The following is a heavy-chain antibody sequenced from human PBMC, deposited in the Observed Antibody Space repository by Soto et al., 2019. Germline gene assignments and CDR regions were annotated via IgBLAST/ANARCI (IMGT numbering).Heavy chain of an antibody. D-gene: IGHD2-21*02. CDR1: GDSIGGVGY. CDR2: ISSSGSA. Sequence: SETLSLTCTVSGDSIGGVGYWSWIRQFPGRGLEWIGCISSSGSAYYNPALNNRISLSLDTSQNQFSLKLLSVTAADTAIYYCARSGVTGIVIPSHWFDPWGQGTLVTVSS. CDR3: ARSGVTGIVIPSHWFDP. J-gene: IGHJ5*02. V-gene: IGHV4-31*03.